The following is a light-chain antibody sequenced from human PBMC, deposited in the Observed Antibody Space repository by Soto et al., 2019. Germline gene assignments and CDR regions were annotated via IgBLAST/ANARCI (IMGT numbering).Light chain of an antibody. J-gene: IGKJ1*01. CDR3: QKYNSAPWT. CDR2: DAS. CDR1: QGMGNY. V-gene: IGKV1-27*01. Sequence: DIHMTQSPSSLSASVGDRVTITCRASQGMGNYLAWYQQKPGKVPKLLIYDASSLEPGVPSRFSGSGSGTDFTLTISSLQPEDVGIYYCQKYNSAPWTFAQGTKVDI.